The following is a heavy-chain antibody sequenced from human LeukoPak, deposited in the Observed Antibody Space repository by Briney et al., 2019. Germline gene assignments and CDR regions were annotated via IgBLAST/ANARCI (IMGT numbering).Heavy chain of an antibody. Sequence: PSETLSLTCAVYGGSFSGYYWSWIRQPPGKGLEWIGEINHSGSTNYNPSLKSRVTISVDTSKNQFSLKMSTVTAAGTAVYYCARKGGGQLVNTRRWFDPWGQGTLVTVSS. CDR3: ARKGGGQLVNTRRWFDP. V-gene: IGHV4-34*01. CDR1: GGSFSGYY. D-gene: IGHD1-26*01. J-gene: IGHJ5*02. CDR2: INHSGST.